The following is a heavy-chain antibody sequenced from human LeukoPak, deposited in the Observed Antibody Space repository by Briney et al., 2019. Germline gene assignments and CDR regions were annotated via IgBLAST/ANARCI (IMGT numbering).Heavy chain of an antibody. CDR2: IYHSGST. V-gene: IGHV4-30-2*01. CDR3: ARRYSSSWYSDY. CDR1: GGSISSGGYY. J-gene: IGHJ4*02. D-gene: IGHD6-13*01. Sequence: PSETLSLTCTVSGGSISSGGYYWSWIRQPPGKGLEWIGYIYHSGSTYYNPSLKSRVTISVDRSKNQFSLKLSSVTAADTAVYYCARRYSSSWYSDYWGQGTLVTVSS.